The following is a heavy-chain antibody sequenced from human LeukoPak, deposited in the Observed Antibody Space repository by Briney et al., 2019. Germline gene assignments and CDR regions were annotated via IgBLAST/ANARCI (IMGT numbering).Heavy chain of an antibody. V-gene: IGHV3-53*01. Sequence: PGGSLRLSCAASGFTVSSNYMSWVRQAPGKGLEWVSVIYSGGSTYYADSVKGRFTISRDNSKNTLYLQMNSLRAEDTAVYYCAIEDIVVVVASGDLDYWGQGTLVTVSS. CDR1: GFTVSSNY. CDR2: IYSGGST. CDR3: AIEDIVVVVASGDLDY. J-gene: IGHJ4*02. D-gene: IGHD2-15*01.